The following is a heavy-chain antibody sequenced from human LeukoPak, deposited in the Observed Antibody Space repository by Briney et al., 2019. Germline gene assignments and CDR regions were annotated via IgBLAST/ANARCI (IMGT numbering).Heavy chain of an antibody. Sequence: PSETLSLTCTVSGGSISSSSYYWGWIRQPPGKGLEWIGRIYYSGSTYYNPSLKSRVTTSVDTSKNQFSLNLSSVTAADTAVYYCARLPRGMVRGLNWFDPWGQGTLVTVSS. CDR2: IYYSGST. J-gene: IGHJ5*02. CDR1: GGSISSSSYY. D-gene: IGHD3-10*01. CDR3: ARLPRGMVRGLNWFDP. V-gene: IGHV4-39*01.